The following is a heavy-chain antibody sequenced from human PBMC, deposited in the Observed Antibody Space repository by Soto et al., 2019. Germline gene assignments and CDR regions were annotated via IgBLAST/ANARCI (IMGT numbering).Heavy chain of an antibody. Sequence: SETLSLTCTVSGASIRSDSWSWIRQPPGKGLEWLAYIKYSGSTNSNPSLRSRITIAVDTSTNQVSLKLTFVTAADTAVYYCARLRRMPAYLECWGQGTPVTVCS. D-gene: IGHD2-2*01. J-gene: IGHJ4*02. CDR1: GASIRSDS. CDR2: IKYSGST. CDR3: ARLRRMPAYLEC. V-gene: IGHV4-59*01.